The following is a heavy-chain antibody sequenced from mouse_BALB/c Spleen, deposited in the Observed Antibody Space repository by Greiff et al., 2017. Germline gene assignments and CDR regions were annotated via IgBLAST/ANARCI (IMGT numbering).Heavy chain of an antibody. CDR2: ILPGSGST. J-gene: IGHJ3*01. D-gene: IGHD2-3*01. V-gene: IGHV1-9*01. CDR3: ARGGYSAWFAY. Sequence: QVQLQQSGAELMKPGASVKISCKATGYTFSSYWIEWVKQRPGHGLEWIGEILPGSGSTNYNEKFKGKATFTADTSSNTAYMQLSSLTSEDSAVYYCARGGYSAWFAYWGQGTLVTVSA. CDR1: GYTFSSYW.